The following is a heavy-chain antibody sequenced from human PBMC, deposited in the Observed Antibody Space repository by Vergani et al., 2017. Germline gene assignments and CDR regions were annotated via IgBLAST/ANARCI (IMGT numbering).Heavy chain of an antibody. J-gene: IGHJ6*02. Sequence: QVQLQQWGAGLLKPSETLSLTCAVYGGSFSGYYWSWIRQPPGKGLEWIGEIYHSGSTNYNPSLKSRVTISVDTSKNQFSLKLSSVTAADTAVYYCARDRNGGGYYYGMDVWGQGP. CDR2: IYHSGST. CDR1: GGSFSGYY. D-gene: IGHD1-1*01. CDR3: ARDRNGGGYYYGMDV. V-gene: IGHV4-34*01.